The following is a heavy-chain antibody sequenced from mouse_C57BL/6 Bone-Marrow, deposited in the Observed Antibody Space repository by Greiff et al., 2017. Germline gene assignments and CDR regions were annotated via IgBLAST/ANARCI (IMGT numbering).Heavy chain of an antibody. Sequence: VQLQQSGAELAKPGASVKLSCKASGYTFTSYWMHWVKQRPGQGLEWIGYINPSSGYTKYNQKFKDKATLTADKSSSTAYMQLCSLTYEDSAVYYCARAYYDCSCHDCYAMAYWGQGTSVTVSA. CDR3: ARAYYDCSCHDCYAMAY. V-gene: IGHV1-7*01. J-gene: IGHJ4*01. CDR2: INPSSGYT. D-gene: IGHD1-1*01. CDR1: GYTFTSYW.